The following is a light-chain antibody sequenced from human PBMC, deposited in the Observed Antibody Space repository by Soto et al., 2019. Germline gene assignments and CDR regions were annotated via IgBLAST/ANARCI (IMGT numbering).Light chain of an antibody. J-gene: IGKJ2*01. CDR2: AAS. Sequence: AIQMTQPPSSLSASVGDRVTITCRASQGIRFDLAWYQQKPGRAPELLIYAASTLQSGVPSRFSGSGSATDFTLTISSLQPEDFATYFCLQDYNYPPTFGQGTKLEIK. CDR1: QGIRFD. V-gene: IGKV1-6*01. CDR3: LQDYNYPPT.